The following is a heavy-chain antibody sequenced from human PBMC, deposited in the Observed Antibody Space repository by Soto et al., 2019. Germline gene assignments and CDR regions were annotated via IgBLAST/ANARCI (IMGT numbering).Heavy chain of an antibody. Sequence: PGGSLRLSCAASELTFSSYSMNWVHHAPGTGREWVSATGSSSGTRGYGGSVKGGETGSRDNAKNVLYLQMTSLRAGDTGVYYCARVGPGATAARLRGFDYWGEGSLVADSS. CDR3: ARVGPGATAARLRGFDY. CDR2: TGSSSGTR. J-gene: IGHJ4*02. D-gene: IGHD1-26*01. V-gene: IGHV3-21*01. CDR1: ELTFSSYS.